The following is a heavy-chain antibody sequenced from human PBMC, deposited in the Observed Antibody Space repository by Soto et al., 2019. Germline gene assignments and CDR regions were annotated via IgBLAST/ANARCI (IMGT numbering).Heavy chain of an antibody. CDR2: IKSKTDGGTT. Sequence: PGGSLRLSCAAFGFTFSNAWMSWVRQAPGKGLEWVGRIKSKTDGGTTDYAAPVKGRFTISRDDSKNTLYLQMNSLKTEDTAVYYCTTDWADYYDSSAIYPLAYWGQGTLVTVSS. V-gene: IGHV3-15*01. J-gene: IGHJ4*02. D-gene: IGHD3-22*01. CDR3: TTDWADYYDSSAIYPLAY. CDR1: GFTFSNAW.